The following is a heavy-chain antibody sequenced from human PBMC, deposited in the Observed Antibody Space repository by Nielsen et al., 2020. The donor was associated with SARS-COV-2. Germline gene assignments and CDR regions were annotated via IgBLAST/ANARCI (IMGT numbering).Heavy chain of an antibody. D-gene: IGHD3-22*01. CDR2: ISSSGSTI. Sequence: GESLKISCAASGFTFSDFYMSWIRQAPGKGLEWLSYISSSGSTIYYADSVKGRFTISRDNAKNSLYLQMNSLRAEDTAVYCCAREGYYDRGFDYWGQGTLVTVSS. V-gene: IGHV3-11*01. CDR3: AREGYYDRGFDY. CDR1: GFTFSDFY. J-gene: IGHJ4*02.